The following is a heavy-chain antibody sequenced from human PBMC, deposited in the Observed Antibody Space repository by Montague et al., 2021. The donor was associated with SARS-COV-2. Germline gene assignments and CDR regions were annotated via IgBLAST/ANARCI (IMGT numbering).Heavy chain of an antibody. CDR1: GGSISRYS. Sequence: SETLSLTCTVSGGSISRYSWNWIRQTPGKGLEWMGYVHDIESSIYNPSLQSRITILLDTPNNQFSLRLNAVTAADTAVYYCARVTLGGRDGRTRQYDGLDSWGQGILVTVSS. V-gene: IGHV4-59*01. J-gene: IGHJ4*02. D-gene: IGHD3-16*01. CDR2: VHDIESS. CDR3: ARVTLGGRDGRTRQYDGLDS.